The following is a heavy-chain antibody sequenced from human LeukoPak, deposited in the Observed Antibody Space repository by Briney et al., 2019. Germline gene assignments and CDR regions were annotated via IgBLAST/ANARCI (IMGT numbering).Heavy chain of an antibody. CDR2: MNPNSGNT. CDR3: AGRYSYGAKNWFDP. V-gene: IGHV1-8*01. D-gene: IGHD5-18*01. CDR1: GYTFTSYD. J-gene: IGHJ5*02. Sequence: ASVKLSCKASGYTFTSYDINWVRQATGHRLEWMGWMNPNSGNTGYAQNFQGRVTITRNTSISTAYMELSSLRSEDTAVYYCAGRYSYGAKNWFDPWGQGTLVTVSS.